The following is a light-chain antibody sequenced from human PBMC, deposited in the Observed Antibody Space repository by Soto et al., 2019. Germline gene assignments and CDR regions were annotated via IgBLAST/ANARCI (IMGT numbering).Light chain of an antibody. V-gene: IGKV1-39*01. CDR1: QSISSY. CDR2: AAS. CDR3: QQYSTYPIT. Sequence: DIQMTQSPSSLSASVGDRVTITCLASQSISSYLNWYQQKPGKAPKLLIYAASSLQSGVPSRFSGSGSGTDFTLTISSLQPEDFATYYCQQYSTYPITFGQGTRLEIK. J-gene: IGKJ5*01.